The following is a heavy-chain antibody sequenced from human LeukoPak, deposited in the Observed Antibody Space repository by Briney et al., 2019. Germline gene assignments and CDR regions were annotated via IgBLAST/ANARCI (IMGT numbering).Heavy chain of an antibody. J-gene: IGHJ5*02. D-gene: IGHD1-26*01. CDR2: ISDGYGSST. CDR1: GFTFNSYA. V-gene: IGHV3-23*01. Sequence: GGSLRFSCTASGFTFNSYAMNWVRQAPGKGLDWVSGISDGYGSSTVYADSVKGRFTVSRDNSKNTVYLQMNDLRAEDTAVYYCAKTTRPLGALDHWGQGTLVTVSS. CDR3: AKTTRPLGALDH.